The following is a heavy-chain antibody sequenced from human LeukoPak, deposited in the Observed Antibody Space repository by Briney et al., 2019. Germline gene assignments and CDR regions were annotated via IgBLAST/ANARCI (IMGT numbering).Heavy chain of an antibody. CDR3: AKDRDDYGNDC. Sequence: GGSLRLSCAASGFTFSDFGIHWIRQAPGKGLEWVALIQSDGSSKYYADSVKGRFTISRDNSKNTLSLQMLSLRVEDTAVYYCAKDRDDYGNDCWGQGILVTVST. CDR1: GFTFSDFG. D-gene: IGHD4-11*01. V-gene: IGHV3-30*02. CDR2: IQSDGSSK. J-gene: IGHJ4*02.